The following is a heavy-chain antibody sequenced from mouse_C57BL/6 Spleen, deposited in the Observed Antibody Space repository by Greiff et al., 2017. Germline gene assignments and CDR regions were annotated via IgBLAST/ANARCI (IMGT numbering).Heavy chain of an antibody. CDR2: IDPSDSYT. CDR3: AREKAY. CDR1: GYTFTSYW. Sequence: QVQLQQPGAELVKPGASVKLSCKASGYTFTSYWMPWVKQRPGQGLEWIGEIDPSDSYTNYNQKFKGKATLTVDTSSSTAYMQLSSLTSEDSAVYYCAREKAYWGQGTLVTVSA. V-gene: IGHV1-50*01. J-gene: IGHJ3*01.